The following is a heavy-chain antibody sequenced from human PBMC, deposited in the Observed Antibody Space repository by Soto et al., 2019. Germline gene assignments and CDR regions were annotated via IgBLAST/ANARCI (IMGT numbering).Heavy chain of an antibody. Sequence: QVQLVQSGAEVKKPGSSVKVSCKASGGTFSSYAISWVRQAPGQGLEWMGGIIPIFGTANYAQKFQGRVTIPAADSTSTAYMELSSLSSEDTAVYSCARDHGRTVALGYCGQGTLVTVSS. CDR1: GGTFSSYA. V-gene: IGHV1-69*12. J-gene: IGHJ4*02. CDR3: ARDHGRTVALGY. CDR2: IIPIFGTA. D-gene: IGHD4-17*01.